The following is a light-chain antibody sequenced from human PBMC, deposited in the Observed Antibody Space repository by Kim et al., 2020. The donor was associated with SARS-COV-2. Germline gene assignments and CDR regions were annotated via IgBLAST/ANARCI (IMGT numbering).Light chain of an antibody. CDR1: SGHSSYA. V-gene: IGLV4-69*01. CDR3: QTWGAGHVV. CDR2: LNSDGSH. J-gene: IGLJ2*01. Sequence: QLVLTQSPSASASLGASVKLTCTLSSGHSSYAIAWHQQQPEKGPRYLMKLNSDGSHSKGDGIPDRFSGSSSGAERYLTISSLQSEDEADYYCQTWGAGHVVFAGGTQLTVL.